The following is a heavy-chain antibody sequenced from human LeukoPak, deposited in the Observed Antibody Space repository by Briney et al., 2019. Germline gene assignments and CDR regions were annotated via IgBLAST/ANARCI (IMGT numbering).Heavy chain of an antibody. CDR1: GFTFSSYA. D-gene: IGHD6-6*01. Sequence: GGSLRLSCAASGFTFSSYAMSWVRQAPGKGLEWVSGISANGGSTNYADSVKGRFTISRDNSKNTLYLQMNSLRAEDTAVYYCAKDRIAARLTYFDYWGQGTLVTVSS. CDR2: ISANGGST. CDR3: AKDRIAARLTYFDY. J-gene: IGHJ4*02. V-gene: IGHV3-23*01.